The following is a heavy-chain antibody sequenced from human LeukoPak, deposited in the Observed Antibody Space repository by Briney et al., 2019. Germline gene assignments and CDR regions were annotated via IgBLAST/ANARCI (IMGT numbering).Heavy chain of an antibody. J-gene: IGHJ2*01. Sequence: SETLSLTCAVYGGSFSGYYWSWLRQPPGKGLEWIGEINHSGSTNYNPSLKSRVTISVDTSKDQFSLKLSSVTAADTAVYYCARGLGRWLQIRAWYFDLWGRGTLVTVSS. CDR1: GGSFSGYY. D-gene: IGHD5-24*01. CDR3: ARGLGRWLQIRAWYFDL. CDR2: INHSGST. V-gene: IGHV4-34*01.